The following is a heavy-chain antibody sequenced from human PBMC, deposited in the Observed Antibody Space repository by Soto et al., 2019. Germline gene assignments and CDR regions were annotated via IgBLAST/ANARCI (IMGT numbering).Heavy chain of an antibody. CDR3: AKVVTIFGVVIIDY. CDR2: ISYDGSNK. Sequence: QVQLVESGGGVVQPGRSLRLSCAASGFTFSSYGMHWVRQAPGKGLEWVAVISYDGSNKYYADSVKGRFTISRDNSKNTLYLQMNSLRAEDMAVYYCAKVVTIFGVVIIDYWGQGTLVTVSS. J-gene: IGHJ4*02. V-gene: IGHV3-30*18. D-gene: IGHD3-3*01. CDR1: GFTFSSYG.